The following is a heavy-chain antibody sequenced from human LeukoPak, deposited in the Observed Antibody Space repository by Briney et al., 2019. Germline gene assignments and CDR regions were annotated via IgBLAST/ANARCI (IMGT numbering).Heavy chain of an antibody. V-gene: IGHV1-3*01. Sequence: ASVKVSCKASGYTFTSYAMHWVRQAPGQRLEWMGWINAGNGNTKYSQKFQGRVTITRDTSASTAYMELSSLRSEDTAVYYCARDPNWGSGYDAFDIWGQGTMVTVSS. J-gene: IGHJ3*02. D-gene: IGHD7-27*01. CDR2: INAGNGNT. CDR1: GYTFTSYA. CDR3: ARDPNWGSGYDAFDI.